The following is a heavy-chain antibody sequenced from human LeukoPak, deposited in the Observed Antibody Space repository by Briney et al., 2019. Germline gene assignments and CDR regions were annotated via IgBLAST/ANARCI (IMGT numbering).Heavy chain of an antibody. D-gene: IGHD2-2*01. CDR1: GYTFTTYS. V-gene: IGHV1-18*01. CDR3: ARYLGDSVPAAPNDH. Sequence: ASVKVSCKASGYTFTTYSISWVRQAPGQGLEWMGWVSAYNGNTYYAQKFQGRVTMTTDTSTNTAYMELRSLKSGDTAVYYCARYLGDSVPAAPNDHWGQGTLVTVSS. J-gene: IGHJ4*02. CDR2: VSAYNGNT.